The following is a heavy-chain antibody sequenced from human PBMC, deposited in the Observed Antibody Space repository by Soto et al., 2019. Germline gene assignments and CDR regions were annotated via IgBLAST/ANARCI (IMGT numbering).Heavy chain of an antibody. V-gene: IGHV1-18*01. J-gene: IGHJ6*02. D-gene: IGHD1-7*01. CDR3: ARGNWNYPTSHYYYYGMDV. Sequence: ASVKVSCKASGYTFTSYGISWVRQAPGQGLEWMGWISAYNGNTNYAQKLQGRVTMTTDTSTSTAYMELRSLRSDDTAVYYCARGNWNYPTSHYYYYGMDVWGQGTTVTVSS. CDR2: ISAYNGNT. CDR1: GYTFTSYG.